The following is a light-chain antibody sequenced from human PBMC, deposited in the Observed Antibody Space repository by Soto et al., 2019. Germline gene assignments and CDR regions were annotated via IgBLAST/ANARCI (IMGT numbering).Light chain of an antibody. CDR2: GAS. CDR1: QSVSSSN. Sequence: DIVLTQSPDTLSLSPGERATLSFRASQSVSSSNFAWYQQKPAQAPRLLIYGASRRAPGIPERFSGSGSGADFTLTISRLEPEDFAVYYCQQYLTSPKTFGQGTKVDIK. CDR3: QQYLTSPKT. V-gene: IGKV3-20*01. J-gene: IGKJ1*01.